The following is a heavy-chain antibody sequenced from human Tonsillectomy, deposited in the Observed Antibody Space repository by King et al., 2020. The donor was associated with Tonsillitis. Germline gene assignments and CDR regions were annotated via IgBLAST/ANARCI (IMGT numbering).Heavy chain of an antibody. CDR2: ILPTIGIG. J-gene: IGHJ6*02. CDR3: ARVPDIAGDIPSGVMAV. V-gene: IGHV1-69*10. Sequence: NWVRQAPGQGLEWMGGILPTIGIGNYAQKFQGRVTGTADKSTSTAFMELSSRTSADTAAYYCARVPDIAGDIPSGVMAVWVQCPTVTVSS. D-gene: IGHD5-12*01.